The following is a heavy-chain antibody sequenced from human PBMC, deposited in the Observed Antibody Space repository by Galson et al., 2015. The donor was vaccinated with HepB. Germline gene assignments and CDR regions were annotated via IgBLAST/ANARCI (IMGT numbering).Heavy chain of an antibody. Sequence: SVKVSCKASGYTFTGYYMHWVRQAPGQGLEWMGWINPNSGGTNYAQKFQGWVTMTRDTSISTAYMELSRLRSDDTAVYYCARAGDPYYYYGMDVWGQGTTVTVSS. CDR2: INPNSGGT. D-gene: IGHD4-17*01. CDR3: ARAGDPYYYYGMDV. J-gene: IGHJ6*02. V-gene: IGHV1-2*04. CDR1: GYTFTGYY.